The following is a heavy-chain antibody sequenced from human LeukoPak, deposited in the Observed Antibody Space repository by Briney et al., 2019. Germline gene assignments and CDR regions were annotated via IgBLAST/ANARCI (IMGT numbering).Heavy chain of an antibody. CDR3: AGDIVVVPAAYYFDY. Sequence: ASVTVSCKASGYTFTSYGISWVRQAPGQGLEWMGWISAYNGNTNYAQTLQGRVTMTTDTSTSTAYMELRSLRSDDTAVYYCAGDIVVVPAAYYFDYWGQGTLVTVSS. CDR2: ISAYNGNT. V-gene: IGHV1-18*01. J-gene: IGHJ4*02. CDR1: GYTFTSYG. D-gene: IGHD2-2*01.